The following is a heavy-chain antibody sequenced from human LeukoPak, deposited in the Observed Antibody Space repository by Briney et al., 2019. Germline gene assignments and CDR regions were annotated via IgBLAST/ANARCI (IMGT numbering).Heavy chain of an antibody. J-gene: IGHJ4*02. D-gene: IGHD3-10*01. CDR3: ARDRGFGEPDY. Sequence: SGGSLRLSCAASGFNFSSYEMNWVRQAPGKGLEWVSYISSVGTTVYYADFVEGRFTISRDNAKNSLHLQLNSLRVEDTAVYYCARDRGFGEPDYWGQGTLVTVSS. V-gene: IGHV3-48*03. CDR1: GFNFSSYE. CDR2: ISSVGTTV.